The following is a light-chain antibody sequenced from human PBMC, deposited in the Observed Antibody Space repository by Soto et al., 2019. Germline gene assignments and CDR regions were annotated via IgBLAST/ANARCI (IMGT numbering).Light chain of an antibody. Sequence: QSVLTQPASVSGSPGQSITISSLGPSSKLGGKNYVSWYQQHPGKAPKLMIYDVINRPSGVSNRFSGSKSGNTASLTISGLQAEDEADYYCSSYTSSSGYVFGTGTKVTVL. CDR3: SSYTSSSGYV. CDR2: DVI. V-gene: IGLV2-14*01. J-gene: IGLJ1*01. CDR1: SSKLGGKNY.